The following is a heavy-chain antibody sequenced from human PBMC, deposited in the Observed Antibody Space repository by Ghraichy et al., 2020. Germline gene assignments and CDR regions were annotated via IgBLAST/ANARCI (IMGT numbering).Heavy chain of an antibody. J-gene: IGHJ6*02. D-gene: IGHD2-21*02. CDR3: ARDVRIHVPTARGYYYIMDV. Sequence: GGSLRLSCAASGFTFSSYAMSWVRQAPGKGLEWVSAVSASGHRTYYADSVKGRILVSRDNSKNTLYLQMNSLRADDTAVYFCARDVRIHVPTARGYYYIMDVWGQGTAVTVSS. CDR1: GFTFSSYA. V-gene: IGHV3-23*01. CDR2: VSASGHRT.